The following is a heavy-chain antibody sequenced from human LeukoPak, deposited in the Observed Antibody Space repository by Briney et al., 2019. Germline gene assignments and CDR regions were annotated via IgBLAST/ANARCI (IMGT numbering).Heavy chain of an antibody. CDR3: ATTSVNIVVGPYYYYMDV. Sequence: GASVKVSCKASGGTFSSYAISWVRQAPGQGLEWMGGIIPIFGTANYAQKFQGRVTITADKSTSTAYMELSSLRSEDTAVYYCATTSVNIVVGPYYYYMDVWGKGTTVTVSS. V-gene: IGHV1-69*06. CDR1: GGTFSSYA. D-gene: IGHD2-15*01. CDR2: IIPIFGTA. J-gene: IGHJ6*03.